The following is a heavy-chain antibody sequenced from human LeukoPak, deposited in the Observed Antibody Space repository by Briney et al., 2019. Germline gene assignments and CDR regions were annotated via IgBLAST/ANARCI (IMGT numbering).Heavy chain of an antibody. CDR3: ARGYIVVVPAAHNWFDP. CDR2: IYYGGST. Sequence: SQTLSLTCTVSGGSISSGDYYWSWIRQPPGKGLEWIGYIYYGGSTYYNPSLKSRVTISVDTSKNQFSLKLSSVTAADTAVYYCARGYIVVVPAAHNWFDPWGQGTLVTVSS. CDR1: GGSISSGDYY. V-gene: IGHV4-30-4*01. D-gene: IGHD2-2*01. J-gene: IGHJ5*02.